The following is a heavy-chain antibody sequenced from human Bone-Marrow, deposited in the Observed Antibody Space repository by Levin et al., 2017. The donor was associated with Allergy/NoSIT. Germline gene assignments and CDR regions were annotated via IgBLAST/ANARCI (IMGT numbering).Heavy chain of an antibody. CDR2: IWNDGSNK. Sequence: GGSLRLSCAASGFPFSSYGMHWVRQAPGKGLEWVAIIWNDGSNKYYAESVKGRFTISRDNSMDTLDLQMNSLRVEDTAVYYCARVGGILEWLDYYYGMDVWGQGTTVTVSS. CDR3: ARVGGILEWLDYYYGMDV. CDR1: GFPFSSYG. V-gene: IGHV3-33*01. D-gene: IGHD3-3*01. J-gene: IGHJ6*02.